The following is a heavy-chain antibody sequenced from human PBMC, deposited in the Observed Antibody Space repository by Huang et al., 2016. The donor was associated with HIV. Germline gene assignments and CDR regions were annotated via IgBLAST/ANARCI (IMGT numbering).Heavy chain of an antibody. CDR2: MNPNTGNP. D-gene: IGHD4-17*01. CDR3: ARSAYGDLDY. J-gene: IGHJ4*02. CDR1: GYTFTNYD. V-gene: IGHV1-8*02. Sequence: QVHLVQSGAEVKKPGASVKVSCKASGYTFTNYDINWVRQAPGRGLGWMGWMNPNTGNPGCAPSFQGRVTMTRKTSITTAYMELTSLTSEDTAVYYCARSAYGDLDYWGLGTLVIVSS.